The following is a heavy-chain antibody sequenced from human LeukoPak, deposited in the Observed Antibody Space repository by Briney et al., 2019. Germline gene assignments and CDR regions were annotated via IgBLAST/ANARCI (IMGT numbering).Heavy chain of an antibody. CDR2: IYSGGST. CDR3: ARGTRDSITIFD. Sequence: GGSLRLSCAASGFTVSSNYMSWVRQAPGKGLEWVSVIYSGGSTYYADSVKGRFTLSRDNSKNTLYLQMNSLRAEDTAVYYCARGTRDSITIFDWGQGTLVTVSS. V-gene: IGHV3-66*02. J-gene: IGHJ4*02. CDR1: GFTVSSNY. D-gene: IGHD3-3*01.